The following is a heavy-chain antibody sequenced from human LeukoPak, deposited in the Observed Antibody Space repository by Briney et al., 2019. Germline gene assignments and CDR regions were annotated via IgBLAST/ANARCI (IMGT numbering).Heavy chain of an antibody. J-gene: IGHJ4*02. CDR1: WFTFDDYA. D-gene: IGHD1-14*01. CDR2: ISGDGGST. V-gene: IGHV3-43*02. CDR3: AKPEGGPFDY. Sequence: GGSLGLSCAAAWFTFDDYAMHWVRQAPGKGLEWVSLISGDGGSTYYADSVKGRFTISRDNSKNSLYLQMNSLRTEDTALYYCAKPEGGPFDYWGQGTLVTVSS.